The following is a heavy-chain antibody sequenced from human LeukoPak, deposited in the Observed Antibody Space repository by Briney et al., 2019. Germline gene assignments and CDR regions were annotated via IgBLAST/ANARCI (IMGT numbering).Heavy chain of an antibody. D-gene: IGHD3-22*01. V-gene: IGHV1-2*07. J-gene: IGHJ4*02. CDR3: ARGRSHYDSTDYHETGFDY. CDR2: INPNSNGLN. CDR1: GYSLSDHY. Sequence: ASVKVSCKASGYSLSDHYTHWVRQAPGQGLEWMGWINPNSNGLNNYAHKFQGRVTMTSDTSISTAYMELSGLRSDDTAVYFCARGRSHYDSTDYHETGFDYWGQGTLVTVSS.